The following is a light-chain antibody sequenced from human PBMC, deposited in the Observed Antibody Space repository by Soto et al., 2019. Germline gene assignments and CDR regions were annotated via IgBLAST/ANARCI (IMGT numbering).Light chain of an antibody. CDR3: QQYGSSPLIT. J-gene: IGKJ5*01. CDR2: GAS. V-gene: IGKV3-20*01. Sequence: PGERATLSCRASQSVTNSLAWYQQKPGQVPSLLIYGASSRATGIPDRFSGSGSGTDFTLTISRLEPEDFAVYYCQQYGSSPLITFGQGTRLEIK. CDR1: QSVTNS.